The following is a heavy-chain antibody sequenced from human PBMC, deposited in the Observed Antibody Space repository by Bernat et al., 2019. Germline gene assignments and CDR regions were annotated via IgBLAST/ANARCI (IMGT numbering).Heavy chain of an antibody. V-gene: IGHV4-59*01. CDR3: ARSVAAGYFDY. Sequence: QVQLQESGPGLVKPSETLSLTCTVSGGSISSYYWSWIRQPPGKGLEWIGYIYYSGGTNYNPSLKSRVTISVDTSKNQFSLKLSSVTAADTAVYYCARSVAAGYFDYWGQGTLVTVSS. D-gene: IGHD6-13*01. J-gene: IGHJ4*02. CDR1: GGSISSYY. CDR2: IYYSGGT.